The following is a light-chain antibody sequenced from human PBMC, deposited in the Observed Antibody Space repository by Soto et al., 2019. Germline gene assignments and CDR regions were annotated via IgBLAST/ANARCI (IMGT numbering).Light chain of an antibody. CDR2: AAS. CDR1: QSISSW. V-gene: IGKV1-5*01. J-gene: IGKJ5*01. CDR3: QQYSHLIT. Sequence: DIQMTQSPSTLSASVGDRVTITCRASQSISSWLAWYQQKPGKAPKLLIYAASSSQSGVPSRFSGSGSGTDFTFTISSLQPEDIATYYCQQYSHLITFGQGTRLEI.